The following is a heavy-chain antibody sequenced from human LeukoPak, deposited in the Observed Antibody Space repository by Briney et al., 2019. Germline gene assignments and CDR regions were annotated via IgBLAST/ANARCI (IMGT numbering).Heavy chain of an antibody. CDR2: IYYSGST. V-gene: IGHV4-59*08. CDR1: GGSISSYY. CDR3: ASSLDYYDSSAWAAFDI. D-gene: IGHD3-22*01. J-gene: IGHJ3*02. Sequence: SETLSLTCTVSGGSISSYYWSWIRQPPGKGLEWIGYIYYSGSTNYNPSLKSRVTISVDTSKNQFSLKLSSVTAADTAVYYCASSLDYYDSSAWAAFDIWGQGTMVTVSS.